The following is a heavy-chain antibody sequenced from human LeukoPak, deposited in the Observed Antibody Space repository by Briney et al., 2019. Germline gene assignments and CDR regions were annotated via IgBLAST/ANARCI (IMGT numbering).Heavy chain of an antibody. CDR1: GGSISSSSYY. J-gene: IGHJ4*02. Sequence: SETLSLTCTVSGGSISSSSYYWGWIRQPPGKGLEWIGSIYYSGSTYYSPSLKSRVTISVDTSKNQFSLKLSSVTAADTAVYYCARQPTVTFFDYWGQGTLVTVSS. CDR2: IYYSGST. V-gene: IGHV4-39*01. D-gene: IGHD4-17*01. CDR3: ARQPTVTFFDY.